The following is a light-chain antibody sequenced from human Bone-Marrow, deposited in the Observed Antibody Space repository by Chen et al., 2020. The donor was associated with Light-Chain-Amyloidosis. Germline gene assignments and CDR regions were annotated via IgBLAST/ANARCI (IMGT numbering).Light chain of an antibody. Sequence: SYELTQPPSVSVSPGQTARITCSGDDLPTKYAYWYQQKPGQAPVLVIHRDTERPSGISELFSGSSSGTTATLTISRVQAEDEADYHCQSADSSGTYEVIFGGGTKLTVL. V-gene: IGLV3-25*03. CDR3: QSADSSGTYEVI. CDR1: DLPTKY. J-gene: IGLJ2*01. CDR2: RDT.